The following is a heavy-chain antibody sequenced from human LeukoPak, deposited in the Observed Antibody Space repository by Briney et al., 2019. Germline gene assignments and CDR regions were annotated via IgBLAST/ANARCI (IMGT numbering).Heavy chain of an antibody. CDR3: AREVSPYCSGGRCYHYYYQMDV. D-gene: IGHD2-15*01. CDR1: GGSIDTSSYY. V-gene: IGHV4-39*07. CDR2: IYYSGNT. J-gene: IGHJ6*03. Sequence: SETLSLTCTVSGGSIDTSSYYWGWIRQPPGKGLEWIGSIYYSGNTYYNPSLKSRVSISIDTSRNQISLRVSSVTAADAAVYYCAREVSPYCSGGRCYHYYYQMDVWGKGTTVTVSS.